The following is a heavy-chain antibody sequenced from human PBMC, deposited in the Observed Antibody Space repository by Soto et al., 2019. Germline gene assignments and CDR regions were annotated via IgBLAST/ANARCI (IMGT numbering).Heavy chain of an antibody. Sequence: GALRLSCAASGFTFSNYAMNWVRQAPGKGLEWVSGISGGSGDSTFYADSVKGRFTISRDNSKNTLHLQMNSLRTEDTAVYYCAKNPPTLGTRAAFDYWGQGTLVTVS. CDR3: AKNPPTLGTRAAFDY. CDR1: GFTFSNYA. CDR2: ISGGSGDST. V-gene: IGHV3-23*01. J-gene: IGHJ4*02. D-gene: IGHD3-16*01.